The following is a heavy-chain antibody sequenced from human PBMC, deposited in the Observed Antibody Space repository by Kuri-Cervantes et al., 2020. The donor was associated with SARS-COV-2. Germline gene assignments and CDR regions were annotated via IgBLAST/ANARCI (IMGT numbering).Heavy chain of an antibody. J-gene: IGHJ4*02. V-gene: IGHV3-30*18. CDR1: GFNFSTTD. Sequence: GESLKISCVASGFNFSTTDMHWVRQAPGKGLEWVTFISSDGKNKKCMASGKGRFTISRDNSQNTLHLQMKSLRDEDTAIYYCAKGRAGVHDFWGQETLVTVSS. CDR3: AKGRAGVHDF. D-gene: IGHD2-21*01. CDR2: ISSDGKNK.